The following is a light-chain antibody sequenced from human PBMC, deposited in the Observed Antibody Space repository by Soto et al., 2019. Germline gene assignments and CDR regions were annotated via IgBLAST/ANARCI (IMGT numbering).Light chain of an antibody. CDR1: QSVTSNY. Sequence: EVVLTQSPGTLSLSPGERATLSCRASQSVTSNYSAWYQQKPGQAPRLVMYGVSLRATGIPDRFSGSGSGTDFTLTISRLEPEDFAVYYCQQYGSSSFSFGGGTKVDIK. J-gene: IGKJ4*01. V-gene: IGKV3-20*01. CDR2: GVS. CDR3: QQYGSSSFS.